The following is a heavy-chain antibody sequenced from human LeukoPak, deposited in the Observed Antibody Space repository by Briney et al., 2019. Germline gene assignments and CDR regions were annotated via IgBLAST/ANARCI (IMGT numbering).Heavy chain of an antibody. CDR2: ISYSGESA. J-gene: IGHJ4*02. D-gene: IGHD1-26*01. Sequence: GGSLRLSCAASGFIFSNYAISWVRQAPGKGLEWVSFISYSGESAYYANSVKGRFTISRDNSKNTLYLQMNSLRAEDTAVYYCAKGFWSGSYLFDYWGQGTLVTVSS. V-gene: IGHV3-23*01. CDR3: AKGFWSGSYLFDY. CDR1: GFIFSNYA.